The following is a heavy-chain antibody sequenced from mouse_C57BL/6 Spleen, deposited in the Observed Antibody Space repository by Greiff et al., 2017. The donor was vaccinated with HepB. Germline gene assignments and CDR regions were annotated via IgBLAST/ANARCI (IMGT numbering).Heavy chain of an antibody. J-gene: IGHJ1*03. Sequence: QVQLQQPGAELVKPGASVKLSCKASGYTFTSYWMHWVKQRPGQGLEWIGMIHPNSGSTNYNEKFKSKATLTVDKSSSTAYMQLSSLTSEDSAVYYCARRDLSYRYFDVWGTGTTVTVSS. CDR2: IHPNSGST. CDR1: GYTFTSYW. V-gene: IGHV1-64*01. CDR3: ARRDLSYRYFDV.